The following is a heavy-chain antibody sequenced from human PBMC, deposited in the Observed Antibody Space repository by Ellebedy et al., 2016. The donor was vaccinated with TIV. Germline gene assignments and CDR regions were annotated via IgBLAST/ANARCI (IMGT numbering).Heavy chain of an antibody. CDR2: IYHSGST. J-gene: IGHJ4*02. V-gene: IGHV4-30-2*01. CDR1: GGSISSGGYS. Sequence: LRLXXAVSGGSISSGGYSWSWIRQPPGKGLEWIGYIYHSGSTYYNPSLKSRVTISVDTSKNQFSLKLSSVTAADTAVYYCARVEMATIVFDYWGQGTLVTVSS. D-gene: IGHD5-24*01. CDR3: ARVEMATIVFDY.